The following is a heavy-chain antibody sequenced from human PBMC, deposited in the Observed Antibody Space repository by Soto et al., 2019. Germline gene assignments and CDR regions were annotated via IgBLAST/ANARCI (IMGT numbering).Heavy chain of an antibody. CDR3: EGYCSGGSCYSRGGMDV. D-gene: IGHD2-15*01. Sequence: QVQLVQSGAEVKKPGSSVKVSCKASGGTFSSYAISWVRQAPGQGLEWMGGIIPIFGTANYAQKFQGRVTITADESTSTAYMELSSLSSEDTAVYYCEGYCSGGSCYSRGGMDVWGKGTTVTVSS. CDR1: GGTFSSYA. CDR2: IIPIFGTA. V-gene: IGHV1-69*01. J-gene: IGHJ6*04.